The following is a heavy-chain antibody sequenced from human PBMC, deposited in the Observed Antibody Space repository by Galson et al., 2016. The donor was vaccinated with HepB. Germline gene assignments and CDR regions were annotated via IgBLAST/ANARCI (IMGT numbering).Heavy chain of an antibody. J-gene: IGHJ4*02. CDR3: ARELYRSSLDS. V-gene: IGHV3-53*01. CDR2: TYNAGTT. D-gene: IGHD6-6*01. Sequence: SLRLSCAASGFTVSNNYVTWVRQAPGKGLEWVSVTYNAGTTYYADSVKGRFTVSTDNSKNTLYLQMNSLRAEDTAVYYCARELYRSSLDSWGQGALVTVSS. CDR1: GFTVSNNY.